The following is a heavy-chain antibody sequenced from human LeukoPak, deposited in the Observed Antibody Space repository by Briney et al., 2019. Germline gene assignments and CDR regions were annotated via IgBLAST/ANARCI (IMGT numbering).Heavy chain of an antibody. V-gene: IGHV3-48*04. CDR1: GCTFSSYG. Sequence: PGGSLRLSCAASGCTFSSYGMSWVRQAPGKGLEWVSYISSSATTIYYADSVKGRFTISRDNAKNPLFLQMNTLSAEHTAFYYCEGRGYHSWGQGTLVTVSS. CDR2: ISSSATTI. J-gene: IGHJ4*02. D-gene: IGHD5-12*01. CDR3: EGRGYHS.